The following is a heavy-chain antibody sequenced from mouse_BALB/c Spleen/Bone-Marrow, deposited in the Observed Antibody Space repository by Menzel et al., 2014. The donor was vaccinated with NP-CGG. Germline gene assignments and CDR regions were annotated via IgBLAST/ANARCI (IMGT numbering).Heavy chain of an antibody. D-gene: IGHD3-2*01. CDR2: IYPGDDST. V-gene: IGHV1S56*01. Sequence: QVQLKQSGPELVKPGASVKMSCKASGYTFTSYYIHWVKQRPGQGLEWIGWIYPGDDSTKYNEKFKGKTTLTADKSSSTAYMLLSSLTSEDSAIYFCARTDSSGSWFAYWGQGTLVTVSA. J-gene: IGHJ3*01. CDR3: ARTDSSGSWFAY. CDR1: GYTFTSYY.